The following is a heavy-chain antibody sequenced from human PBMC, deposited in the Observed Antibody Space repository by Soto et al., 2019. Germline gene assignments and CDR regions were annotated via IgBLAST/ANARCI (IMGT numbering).Heavy chain of an antibody. D-gene: IGHD3-22*01. CDR1: GGSISSGGYS. CDR2: IYHSGST. V-gene: IGHV4-30-2*01. J-gene: IGHJ4*02. CDR3: ARDQGYYDSSGLAFDY. Sequence: LCGGSISSGGYSWSWIRQPPGKGLEWIGYIYHSGSTYYNPSLKSRVTISVDRSKNQFSLKLSSVTAADTAVYYCARDQGYYDSSGLAFDYWGQGTLVTVSS.